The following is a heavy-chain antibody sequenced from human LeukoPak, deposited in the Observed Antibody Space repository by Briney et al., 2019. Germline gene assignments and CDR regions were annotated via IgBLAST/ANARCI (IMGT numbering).Heavy chain of an antibody. Sequence: GGSLRLSCAASGFTFSSYSMNWVRQAPGKGLEWVSSISSSSSSYIYYADSVKGRFTISRDNAKNSLYLQMNSLRAEDTAVYYCARGAMVRGVIMGPFDYWGQGTLVTVSS. D-gene: IGHD3-10*01. CDR3: ARGAMVRGVIMGPFDY. J-gene: IGHJ4*02. CDR2: ISSSSSSYI. CDR1: GFTFSSYS. V-gene: IGHV3-21*01.